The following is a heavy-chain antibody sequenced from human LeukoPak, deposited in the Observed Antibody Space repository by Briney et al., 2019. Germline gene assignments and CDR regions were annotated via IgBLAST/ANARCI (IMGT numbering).Heavy chain of an antibody. Sequence: ASVKVSCKASGYTFTSYDINWVRQATGQGLEWMGWMDPNSGNTGYAQKFQGRVTITRNTSISTAYMELSSLRSEDTAVYYCARVRGYSGYDYDAFDIWGQGTMVTVSS. V-gene: IGHV1-8*03. D-gene: IGHD5-12*01. J-gene: IGHJ3*02. CDR1: GYTFTSYD. CDR2: MDPNSGNT. CDR3: ARVRGYSGYDYDAFDI.